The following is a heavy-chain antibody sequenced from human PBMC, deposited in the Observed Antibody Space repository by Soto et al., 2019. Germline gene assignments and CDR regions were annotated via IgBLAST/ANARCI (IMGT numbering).Heavy chain of an antibody. J-gene: IGHJ4*02. D-gene: IGHD1-7*01. CDR3: GRGRSGELVVFY. Sequence: QVQLVQSGAEVKKPGASVKVSCKASGYTFTGYYMHWVRQAPGQGLEWMGWINPNSGGTNYAQKFQGRVTMTRDTSITTVYMELNNLSPDDTAVYYCGRGRSGELVVFYWGQGTLVSVSS. CDR1: GYTFTGYY. V-gene: IGHV1-2*02. CDR2: INPNSGGT.